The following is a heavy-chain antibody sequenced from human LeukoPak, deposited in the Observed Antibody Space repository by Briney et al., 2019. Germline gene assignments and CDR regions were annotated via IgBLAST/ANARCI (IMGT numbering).Heavy chain of an antibody. J-gene: IGHJ4*02. V-gene: IGHV3-30*04. CDR3: ARDHGWRVEVVTCDY. Sequence: PGGSLRLSCAASGFTFSSYAMHWVRQAPGKGLEWVAVISYDGSNKYYADSVKGRFTISRDNSKNTLYLQMNSLRAEDTAVYYCARDHGWRVEVVTCDYWGQGTLVTVSS. CDR1: GFTFSSYA. D-gene: IGHD2-21*02. CDR2: ISYDGSNK.